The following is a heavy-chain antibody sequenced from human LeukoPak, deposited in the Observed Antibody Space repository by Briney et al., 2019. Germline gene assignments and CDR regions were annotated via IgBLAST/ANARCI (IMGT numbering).Heavy chain of an antibody. V-gene: IGHV3-15*01. D-gene: IGHD1-26*01. CDR1: GFTFNDTW. CDR3: TTNTSPRG. J-gene: IGHJ4*02. Sequence: GGSLRLSRAASGFTFNDTWMSWVRQAPGKGLEWVGRIKDKGDGGTTDYAAPVKGRFTVSRDDSENTLYLQMNSLKTEDTAVYYCTTNTSPRGWGQGTLVTVSS. CDR2: IKDKGDGGTT.